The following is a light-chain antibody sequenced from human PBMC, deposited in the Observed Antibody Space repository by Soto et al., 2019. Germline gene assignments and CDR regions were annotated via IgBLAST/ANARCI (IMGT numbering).Light chain of an antibody. CDR2: DVS. CDR3: SSYTSSSTLDVV. V-gene: IGLV2-14*01. J-gene: IGLJ2*01. Sequence: QSALTQPSSVAGSPGQSITISCTGTSSDVGGYNYVSWYQQHPGKAPKLMIYDVSNRPSGVSNRFSGSKSGNTASLTISGLQAEDEADYCCSSYTSSSTLDVVFGGGTKRTVL. CDR1: SSDVGGYNY.